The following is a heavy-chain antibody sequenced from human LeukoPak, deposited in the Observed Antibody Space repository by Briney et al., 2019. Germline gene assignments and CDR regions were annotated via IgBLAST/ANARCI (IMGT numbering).Heavy chain of an antibody. CDR3: ARHRESISMVRGALIFDFDY. J-gene: IGHJ4*02. CDR2: IYYSGST. D-gene: IGHD3-10*01. Sequence: SETLSLTCTVSGGSISSSNYYWGWIRQPPGEGLEWLGSIYYSGSTYYNPSLKSRVTISVDTSKSQFSLKLSSVTAADTAVYYCARHRESISMVRGALIFDFDYWGQGTLVTVSS. CDR1: GGSISSSNYY. V-gene: IGHV4-39*01.